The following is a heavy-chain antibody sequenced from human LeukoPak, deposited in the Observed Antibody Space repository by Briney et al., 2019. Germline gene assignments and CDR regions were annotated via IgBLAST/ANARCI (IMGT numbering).Heavy chain of an antibody. V-gene: IGHV1-18*04. CDR3: ARKWELLASDY. Sequence: ASVKVSCKASGYTFTGYYMHWVRQAPGQGLEWMGWISAYNGNTNYAQKFRGRVTMTTDTSTSTAYMELRSLRSDDTALYYCARKWELLASDYWGQGTLVTVSS. CDR1: GYTFTGYY. J-gene: IGHJ4*02. D-gene: IGHD1-26*01. CDR2: ISAYNGNT.